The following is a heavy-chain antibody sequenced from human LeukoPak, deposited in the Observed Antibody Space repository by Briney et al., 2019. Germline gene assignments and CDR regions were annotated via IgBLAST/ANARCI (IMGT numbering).Heavy chain of an antibody. Sequence: SETLSLTCTVSGASIRSHYWSWIRQPPGKGLEWIGYMYYSGSTNYNPSLKSRVTISVDTSKNQFSLKLSSVTAADTAVYYCAVGVTNYFDYWGQGTLVTVSS. CDR3: AVGVTNYFDY. D-gene: IGHD3-16*01. CDR2: MYYSGST. V-gene: IGHV4-59*11. CDR1: GASIRSHY. J-gene: IGHJ4*02.